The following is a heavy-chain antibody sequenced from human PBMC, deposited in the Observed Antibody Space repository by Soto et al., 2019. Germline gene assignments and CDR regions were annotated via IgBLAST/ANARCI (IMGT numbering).Heavy chain of an antibody. D-gene: IGHD3-3*01. CDR1: GYTLSKYG. Sequence: QVQLVQSGAEVKSPGASVKVSCKTSGYTLSKYGFSWVRQAPGQGLEWLGWISGYNGKTTFAQKFQGRVTMTTDTSTATAYMELRSLRSDDTAVDFCARDRYYDFWSGVRFDFWGQGTLVTVSS. V-gene: IGHV1-18*01. CDR2: ISGYNGKT. J-gene: IGHJ4*02. CDR3: ARDRYYDFWSGVRFDF.